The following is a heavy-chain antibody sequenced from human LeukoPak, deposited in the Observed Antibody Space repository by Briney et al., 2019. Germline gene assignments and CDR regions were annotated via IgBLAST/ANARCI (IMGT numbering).Heavy chain of an antibody. D-gene: IGHD1-1*01. V-gene: IGHV4-61*01. Sequence: PSETLSLTCTVSGGSVSSGSYYWSWIRQPPGKGLECIGHMYYSGSTYYNPSLKSRVTISVDTSKNQFSLKLNSVTAADTAVYYCARGNGDYLGYWGQGTLVTVSS. J-gene: IGHJ4*02. CDR3: ARGNGDYLGY. CDR1: GGSVSSGSYY. CDR2: MYYSGST.